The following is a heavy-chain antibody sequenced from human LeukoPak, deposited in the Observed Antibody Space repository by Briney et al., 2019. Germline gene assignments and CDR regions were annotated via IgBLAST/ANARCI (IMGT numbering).Heavy chain of an antibody. V-gene: IGHV4-59*01. CDR3: ARVYDYDSSVSDAFDI. CDR1: GGSIRGYF. D-gene: IGHD3-22*01. J-gene: IGHJ3*02. Sequence: SETLSLTCTVSGGSIRGYFWSWLRQPPGKGLEWIGTAYYSGGTHYSRSLQSRVTISVDTSKNQFSLKLTSVTAADTAVYYCARVYDYDSSVSDAFDIWGRGTMVTVSS. CDR2: AYYSGGT.